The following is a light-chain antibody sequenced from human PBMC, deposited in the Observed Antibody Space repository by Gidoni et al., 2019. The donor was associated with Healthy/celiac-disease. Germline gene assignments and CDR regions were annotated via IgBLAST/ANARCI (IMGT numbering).Light chain of an antibody. CDR2: DAS. V-gene: IGKV1-33*01. CDR1: QDISNY. J-gene: IGKJ3*01. CDR3: QQYDNLPFT. Sequence: DIQRTQSPSSLSASVGDRVTITCQASQDISNYLNWYQQQPGKAPKLLIYDASNLETGVPSRFSGSGSGTDFTFTISSLQPEDIATYYCQQYDNLPFTFGPGTKVDIK.